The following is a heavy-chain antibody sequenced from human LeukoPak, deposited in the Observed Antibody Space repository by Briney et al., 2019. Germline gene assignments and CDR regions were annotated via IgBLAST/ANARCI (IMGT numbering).Heavy chain of an antibody. CDR2: ISYDGSNK. J-gene: IGHJ5*02. Sequence: GRSLRLSCAASGFTFSSYGMHWVRQAPGKGLEWVAVISYDGSNKYYADSVKGRFTISRDNSKNTLYLQMNSLRAEDTAVYYYAGDYYDSIWRQFDPWGQGTLVTVSS. CDR3: AGDYYDSIWRQFDP. V-gene: IGHV3-30*03. D-gene: IGHD3-22*01. CDR1: GFTFSSYG.